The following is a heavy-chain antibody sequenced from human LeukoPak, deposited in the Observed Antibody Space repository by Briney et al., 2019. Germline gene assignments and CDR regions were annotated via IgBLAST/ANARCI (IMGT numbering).Heavy chain of an antibody. Sequence: GGSLRLSCAASGFTVSSNYMSWVRQAPGKGLEWVSVIYSGSSTYYADSVKGRFTISRDNSKNTLYLQMNSLRAEDTAVYYCATSGSYYGGAFDIWGQGTMVTVSS. D-gene: IGHD1-26*01. CDR1: GFTVSSNY. J-gene: IGHJ3*02. V-gene: IGHV3-53*01. CDR2: IYSGSST. CDR3: ATSGSYYGGAFDI.